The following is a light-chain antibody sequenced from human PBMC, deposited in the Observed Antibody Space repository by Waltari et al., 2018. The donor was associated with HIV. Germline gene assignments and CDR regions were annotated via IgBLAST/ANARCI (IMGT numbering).Light chain of an antibody. V-gene: IGLV1-51*02. CDR1: SSNIGGNY. J-gene: IGLJ2*01. Sequence: QSVLTQPPSVSAAPGQKVTISCSGSSSNIGGNYVSWYQQFPGTAPTLLIYENDARPPGIPDRFSGSKYGASATLGITGLQTGDEAHYFCGSWDSSLSAVLFGGGTKLTVL. CDR2: END. CDR3: GSWDSSLSAVL.